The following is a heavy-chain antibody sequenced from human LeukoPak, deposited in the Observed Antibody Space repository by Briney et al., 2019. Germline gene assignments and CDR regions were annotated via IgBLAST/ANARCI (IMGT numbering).Heavy chain of an antibody. Sequence: ASVQVSCKASGGTFSSYAISWVRQAPGQGLEWMGGIIPLFGTANYAQKFQGRVTITADESTSTAYMELSSLRSEDTAVYYCARCGISLLLDAFDIWGQGTMVTVSS. D-gene: IGHD2-15*01. CDR3: ARCGISLLLDAFDI. V-gene: IGHV1-69*01. J-gene: IGHJ3*02. CDR2: IIPLFGTA. CDR1: GGTFSSYA.